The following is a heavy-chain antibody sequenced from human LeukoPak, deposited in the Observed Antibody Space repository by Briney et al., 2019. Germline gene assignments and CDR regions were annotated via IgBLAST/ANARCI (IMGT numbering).Heavy chain of an antibody. J-gene: IGHJ4*02. Sequence: GASVKVSCKASGYTFTSYAMHWVRQAPGQRLEWMGWINAGNGNTRYSQEFQGRVTITRDTSASTAYMELSSLRSEDMAVYYCARERITIFGAYYFDYWGQGTLVTVSS. CDR3: ARERITIFGAYYFDY. CDR2: INAGNGNT. V-gene: IGHV1-3*03. D-gene: IGHD3-3*01. CDR1: GYTFTSYA.